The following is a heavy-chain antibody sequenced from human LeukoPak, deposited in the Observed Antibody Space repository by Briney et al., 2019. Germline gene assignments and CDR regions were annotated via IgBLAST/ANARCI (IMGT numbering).Heavy chain of an antibody. D-gene: IGHD1-20*01. Sequence: SETLSLTCTVSGGSISSYYWSWIRQPPGKGLEWIGYIYYSGSTNYNPSLKSRVTISVDTSKNQFSLKLSSVTAADTAVYYCARGNFGITGRIDYCGQGTLVTVSS. CDR1: GGSISSYY. CDR3: ARGNFGITGRIDY. V-gene: IGHV4-59*01. CDR2: IYYSGST. J-gene: IGHJ4*02.